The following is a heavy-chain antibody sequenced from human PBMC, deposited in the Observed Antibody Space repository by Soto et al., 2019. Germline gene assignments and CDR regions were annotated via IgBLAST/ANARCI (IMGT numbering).Heavy chain of an antibody. J-gene: IGHJ4*02. Sequence: QVQLVQSGAEVKKPGASVKVSCMVSGYPFISHGICWVRQAPGQGLEWMGWISGYTGNTNYAQKFQDRVTMTTDTSTGTAYMELRSLRSGDTAVYYCARDCANGVCYPDYWGQGTLVTVSS. D-gene: IGHD2-8*01. V-gene: IGHV1-18*04. CDR3: ARDCANGVCYPDY. CDR2: ISGYTGNT. CDR1: GYPFISHG.